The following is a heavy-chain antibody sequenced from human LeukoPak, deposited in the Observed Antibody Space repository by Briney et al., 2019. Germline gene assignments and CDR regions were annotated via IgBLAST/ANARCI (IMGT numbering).Heavy chain of an antibody. D-gene: IGHD3-22*01. J-gene: IGHJ4*02. V-gene: IGHV4-39*07. CDR3: AREGGDSSGYYHDY. CDR1: GGSISSSSFY. CDR2: IYSGGTT. Sequence: NPSETLSLTCTVPGGSISSSSFYWGWIRQPPGEGLEWIGSIYSGGTTYYNPSLKSRVTISIDTSKNQFSLKLSSVTAADTAVYYCAREGGDSSGYYHDYWGQGTLVTVSS.